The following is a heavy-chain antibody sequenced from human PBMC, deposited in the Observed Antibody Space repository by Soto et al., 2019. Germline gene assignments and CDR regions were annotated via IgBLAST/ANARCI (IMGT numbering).Heavy chain of an antibody. CDR3: ATASNYVFPIPF. V-gene: IGHV1-69*13. J-gene: IGHJ4*02. Sequence: VASVKVSCKASGGTLNNYAINWVRQAPGQGLEWMGGILPVSAPPDYAQKFQGRVSITADHSTSTVYMELSRLKSDDTAVYFCATASNYVFPIPFGGRGPLVPVSS. CDR2: ILPVSAPP. D-gene: IGHD3-16*01. CDR1: GGTLNNYA.